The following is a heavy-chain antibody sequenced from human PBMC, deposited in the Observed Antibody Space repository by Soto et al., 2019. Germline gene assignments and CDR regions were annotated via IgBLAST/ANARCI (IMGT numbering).Heavy chain of an antibody. CDR2: IKQDGSEK. Sequence: HPGGSLRLSFVACGFTFSAYWMSWVRQAPGKGLEWVANIKQDGSEKYYADSVKGRFTISRDNAKNSLYLQMNSLRAEDTALYYCAKDIKYQQDVLRFLEWFLTPAYYSYYYMDVWGKGTTVTVSS. CDR3: AKDIKYQQDVLRFLEWFLTPAYYSYYYMDV. D-gene: IGHD3-3*01. CDR1: GFTFSAYW. J-gene: IGHJ6*03. V-gene: IGHV3-7*03.